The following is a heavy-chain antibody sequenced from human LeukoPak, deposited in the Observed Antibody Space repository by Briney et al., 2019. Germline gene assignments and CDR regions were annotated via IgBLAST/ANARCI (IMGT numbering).Heavy chain of an antibody. J-gene: IGHJ4*02. Sequence: GSLRLSCAASGFTFSSYAMHWVRQAPGRGLEWVAVISYDGSNKYYADSVKGRFTISRDNSKNTLYLQMNSLRAEDTAVYYCARVARGEQWLVNYYFDYWGQGTLVTVSS. CDR1: GFTFSSYA. CDR3: ARVARGEQWLVNYYFDY. V-gene: IGHV3-30-3*01. D-gene: IGHD6-19*01. CDR2: ISYDGSNK.